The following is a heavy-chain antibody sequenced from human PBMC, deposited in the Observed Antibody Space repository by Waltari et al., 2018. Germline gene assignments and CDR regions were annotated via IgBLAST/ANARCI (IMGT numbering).Heavy chain of an antibody. V-gene: IGHV1-2*02. CDR3: ATAMVRGVRPTYYFDY. D-gene: IGHD3-10*01. J-gene: IGHJ4*02. CDR2: INPNSGGT. Sequence: QVQLVQSGAEVKKPGASVKVSCKASGYTFTGYYMHWVRQAPGQGLEWMGWINPNSGGTNYAQKFQGRVTMTRDTSISTAYMELSRLRSDDTAVYYCATAMVRGVRPTYYFDYWGQGTLVTVSS. CDR1: GYTFTGYY.